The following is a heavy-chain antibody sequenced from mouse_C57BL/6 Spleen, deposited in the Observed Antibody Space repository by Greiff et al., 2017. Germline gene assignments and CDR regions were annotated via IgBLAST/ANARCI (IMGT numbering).Heavy chain of an antibody. CDR2: ISSGGDYI. D-gene: IGHD2-2*01. Sequence: EVMLVESGEGLVKPGGSLKLSCAASGFTFSSYAMSWVRQTPEKRLEWVAYISSGGDYIYYADTVKGRFTISRDNARNTLYLQMSSLKSEDTAMYYCTRVYGYALYFDYWGQGTTLTVSS. CDR1: GFTFSSYA. V-gene: IGHV5-9-1*02. CDR3: TRVYGYALYFDY. J-gene: IGHJ2*01.